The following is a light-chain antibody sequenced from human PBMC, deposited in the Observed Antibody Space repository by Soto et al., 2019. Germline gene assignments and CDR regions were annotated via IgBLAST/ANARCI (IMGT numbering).Light chain of an antibody. V-gene: IGKV1-5*03. Sequence: DLQMTQSPSTLSASVGDRVTITCRASQCISSWLAWYQQKPGKAPKLLIYKASSLESGVPSRFSGSGSGTEFTLTISSLQPDDFATYFCQQYNSYSLTFGGGTKVEIK. CDR1: QCISSW. CDR3: QQYNSYSLT. CDR2: KAS. J-gene: IGKJ4*01.